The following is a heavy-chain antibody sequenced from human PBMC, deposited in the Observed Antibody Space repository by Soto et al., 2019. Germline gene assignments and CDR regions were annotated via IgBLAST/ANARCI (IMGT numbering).Heavy chain of an antibody. CDR3: AIDIAKLGPXAARPARXYXXXV. CDR1: GYTLTELS. J-gene: IGHJ6*02. Sequence: ASVKVSCKVSGYTLTELSMHWVRQAPGKGLEWMGGFDPEDGETIYAQKFQGRVTMTEDTSTDTAYMELSSLRSEDTAVYYCAIDIAKLGPXAARPARXYXXXVXGQGTXVTX. CDR2: FDPEDGET. V-gene: IGHV1-24*01. D-gene: IGHD6-6*01.